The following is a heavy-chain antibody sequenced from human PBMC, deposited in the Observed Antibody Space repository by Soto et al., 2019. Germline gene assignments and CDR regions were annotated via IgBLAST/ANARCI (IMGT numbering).Heavy chain of an antibody. CDR1: GFTFSNYA. CDR2: ISDSGNRT. D-gene: IGHD3-16*02. V-gene: IGHV3-23*01. Sequence: GGSLRLSYAASGFTFSNYAMNWVRQAPGKGLEWVSAISDSGNRTYYADSAKGRFTISRDNSKNTLYLQMNSLRADDTAVYYCAKGYTKTAGNWFDPWAREPWSPSPQ. J-gene: IGHJ5*02. CDR3: AKGYTKTAGNWFDP.